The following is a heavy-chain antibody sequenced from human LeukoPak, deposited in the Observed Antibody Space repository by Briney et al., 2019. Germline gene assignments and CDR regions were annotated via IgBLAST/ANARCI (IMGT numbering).Heavy chain of an antibody. D-gene: IGHD6-13*01. CDR2: ISGSGGST. CDR3: AKVDDSSSWTGYFGY. V-gene: IGHV3-23*01. J-gene: IGHJ4*02. Sequence: PGGSLTLSCAASGFTFSSYAMSWVRQAPGKGQEWVSAISGSGGSTYYADSVKGRFTISRDNSKNTLYLQMNSLRAEDTAVYYCAKVDDSSSWTGYFGYWGQGTLVTVSS. CDR1: GFTFSSYA.